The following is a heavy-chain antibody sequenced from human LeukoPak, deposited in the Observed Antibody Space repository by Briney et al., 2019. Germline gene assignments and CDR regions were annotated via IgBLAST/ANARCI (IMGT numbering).Heavy chain of an antibody. Sequence: SETLSLTCTVSGDSISSYYWRWIRQPPGKELEWIVYIYNSGGTNYIPSLKGRVTISIDTSNNQFSLKLSSVTAADSAVYYCARLTRLSTSPDRYYLDYWGQGTLVTVSS. CDR1: GDSISSYY. CDR2: IYNSGGT. V-gene: IGHV4-4*09. CDR3: ARLTRLSTSPDRYYLDY. J-gene: IGHJ4*02. D-gene: IGHD3-16*02.